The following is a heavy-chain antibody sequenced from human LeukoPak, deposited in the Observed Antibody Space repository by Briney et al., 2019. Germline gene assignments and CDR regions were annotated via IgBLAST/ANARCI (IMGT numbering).Heavy chain of an antibody. CDR3: AKDTELGSSPYFDY. D-gene: IGHD7-27*01. J-gene: IGHJ4*02. Sequence: PGGSLRLSCAASGFTFSSYAMSWVRQAPGKGLEWVSSISGSGGSTYYADSMKGRFTISRDNSKNILYLQMSNLRAEDTAVYYCAKDTELGSSPYFDYWGQGTLVTVSS. CDR2: ISGSGGST. CDR1: GFTFSSYA. V-gene: IGHV3-23*01.